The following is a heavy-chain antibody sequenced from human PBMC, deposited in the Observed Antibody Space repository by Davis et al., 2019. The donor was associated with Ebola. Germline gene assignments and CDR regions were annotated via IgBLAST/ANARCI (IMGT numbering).Heavy chain of an antibody. CDR3: AKDLTVVVPAAIGGTDV. J-gene: IGHJ6*02. CDR2: ISGSGGST. Sequence: GGSLRLSCAASGFTFSSYAMSWVRQAPGKGLEWVSAISGSGGSTYYADSVKGRFTISRDNSKNTLYLQMNSLRAEDTAVYYCAKDLTVVVPAAIGGTDVWGQGTTVTVSS. D-gene: IGHD2-2*01. V-gene: IGHV3-23*01. CDR1: GFTFSSYA.